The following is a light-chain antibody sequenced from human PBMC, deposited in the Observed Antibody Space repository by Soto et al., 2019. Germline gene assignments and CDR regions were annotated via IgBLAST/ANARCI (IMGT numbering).Light chain of an antibody. J-gene: IGLJ3*02. Sequence: QAVVTQEPSLTVSPGGTVTLTCDSSTGAVTSGHYPYWFQQKPGQAPRTLIYDTNNQHSWTPARFSGSLLGGKAALTLSGAQPEDEAEYYCLLFYSGPRVFSGGTKLTVL. CDR2: DTN. V-gene: IGLV7-46*01. CDR1: TGAVTSGHY. CDR3: LLFYSGPRV.